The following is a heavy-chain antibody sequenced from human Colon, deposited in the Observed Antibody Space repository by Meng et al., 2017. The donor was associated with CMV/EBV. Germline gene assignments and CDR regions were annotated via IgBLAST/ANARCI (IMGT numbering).Heavy chain of an antibody. Sequence: QVQRWQAGAEVKKPGASVKVSCKASEYTFTGYYMHWVRQAPGQGLEWMGWINPNSGGTNYAQKFQGRFTMTRDTSITTAYMELSRLRSDDTAAYYCARDWYPGDRRGSFDYWGQGTLVTVSS. J-gene: IGHJ4*02. V-gene: IGHV1-2*02. CDR1: EYTFTGYY. CDR3: ARDWYPGDRRGSFDY. D-gene: IGHD3-22*01. CDR2: INPNSGGT.